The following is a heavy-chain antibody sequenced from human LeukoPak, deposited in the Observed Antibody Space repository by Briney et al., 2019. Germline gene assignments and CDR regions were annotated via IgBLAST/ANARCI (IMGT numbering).Heavy chain of an antibody. CDR2: ISSTNAI. CDR3: ARDEQWAFDY. D-gene: IGHD1-26*01. V-gene: IGHV3-69-1*02. J-gene: IGHJ4*02. Sequence: PGGPLRLSCSASGFAFGIYALNWFRHTPGKGLEWLSYISSTNAIYYADSVKGRFTISRDNAKESLYLQMNSLRAEDTAVYYCARDEQWAFDYWAREPLSPSPQ. CDR1: GFAFGIYA.